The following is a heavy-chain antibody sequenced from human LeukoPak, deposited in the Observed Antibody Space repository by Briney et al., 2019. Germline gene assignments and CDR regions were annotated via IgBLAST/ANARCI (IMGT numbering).Heavy chain of an antibody. D-gene: IGHD3-9*01. J-gene: IGHJ6*03. V-gene: IGHV4-30-4*08. CDR3: ARSVGDDILTGDYYYYYMDV. CDR1: GGSISSSSYY. CDR2: IYYSGST. Sequence: PSETLSLTCTVSGGSISSSSYYWSWIRQPPGKGLEWVGYIYYSGSTYYNPSLKSRVTISVDTSKNQFSLKLSSVTAADTAVYYCARSVGDDILTGDYYYYYMDVWGKGTTVTVSS.